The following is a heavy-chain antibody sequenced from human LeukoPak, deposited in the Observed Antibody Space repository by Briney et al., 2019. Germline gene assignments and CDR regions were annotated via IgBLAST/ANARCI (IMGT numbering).Heavy chain of an antibody. CDR3: AGGSTKNY. V-gene: IGHV3-48*02. CDR2: ISSSSTII. CDR1: GFTFSSYN. Sequence: PGGSLRLSCAASGFTFSSYNMNWVRQAPGKGLGWASFISSSSTIIYYADSVKGRFTISRDNAKNSLYLQMDSLRDEDTAVYYCAGGSTKNYWGQGTLVTVSS. J-gene: IGHJ4*02. D-gene: IGHD5/OR15-5a*01.